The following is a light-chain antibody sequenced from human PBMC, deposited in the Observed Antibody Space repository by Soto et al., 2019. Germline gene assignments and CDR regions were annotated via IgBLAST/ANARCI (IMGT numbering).Light chain of an antibody. Sequence: VLTQSPFTLSLYPGARAPLSCRASQSFRGLLAWYQQKPGQAPRLLIYDAYNRATGIPPRFSGSGSGTDFTLTISSLEPEDSAVYYCQQRHMWPITFGQGTRLEIK. CDR3: QQRHMWPIT. V-gene: IGKV3-11*01. CDR2: DAY. J-gene: IGKJ5*01. CDR1: QSFRGL.